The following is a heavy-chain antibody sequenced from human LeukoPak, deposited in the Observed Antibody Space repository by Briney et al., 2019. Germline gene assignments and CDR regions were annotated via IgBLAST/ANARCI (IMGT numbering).Heavy chain of an antibody. Sequence: PGGSLRLSCAASGFTFSNYAMCWVRQAPGKGLEWVSGISRMGVTTYYADSVKGRFTISRDTSKNTLYLQMNTLRPEDTAVYYCAKEEVPNDYWGQGTLVTVSS. CDR3: AKEEVPNDY. D-gene: IGHD2-2*01. CDR2: ISRMGVTT. V-gene: IGHV3-23*01. J-gene: IGHJ4*02. CDR1: GFTFSNYA.